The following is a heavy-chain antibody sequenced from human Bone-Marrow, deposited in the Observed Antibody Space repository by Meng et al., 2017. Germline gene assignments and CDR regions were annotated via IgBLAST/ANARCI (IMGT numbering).Heavy chain of an antibody. CDR3: ARGALRHSEGDY. CDR2: IIPIFGTA. D-gene: IGHD1-26*01. Sequence: VWRVQSGAGVKKPGSSVKVSCKASGGTFSSYAISWVRQAPGQGLEWMGGIIPIFGTANYAQKLQGRVTMTTDTSTSTAYMELRSLRSDDAAVYYCARGALRHSEGDYWGQGTLVTVSS. V-gene: IGHV1-69*06. CDR1: GGTFSSYA. J-gene: IGHJ4*02.